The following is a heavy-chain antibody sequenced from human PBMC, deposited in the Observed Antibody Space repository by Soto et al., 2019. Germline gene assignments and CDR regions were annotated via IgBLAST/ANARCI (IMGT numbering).Heavy chain of an antibody. CDR1: GVTLTDVW. CDR3: TTLGHYYDSSLLEV. CDR2: IKSKTDGGTT. V-gene: IGHV3-15*07. Sequence: PGGSLRLSCAVSGVTLTDVWMNWVRQAPGKGPEWVGRIKSKTDGGTTDYAAPVKGRFTISRDDSKNTLYLQMNSLETEDTAVYYCTTLGHYYDSSLLEVWGQGTTVTVTS. J-gene: IGHJ6*02. D-gene: IGHD3-22*01.